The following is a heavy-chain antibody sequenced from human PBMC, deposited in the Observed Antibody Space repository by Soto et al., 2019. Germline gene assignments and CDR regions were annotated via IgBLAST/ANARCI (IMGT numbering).Heavy chain of an antibody. J-gene: IGHJ4*02. V-gene: IGHV4-34*01. D-gene: IGHD2-21*01. CDR3: ARVVIAKPFDY. CDR2: INHRGST. Sequence: SETLSLTCGVYGGSFSGYYWSWTRQPPGKGLEWIGEINHRGSTNYNPSLKSRVTISVDTSKNQFSLKLSSVTAADTAVYYCARVVIAKPFDYWGQGTLVTVSS. CDR1: GGSFSGYY.